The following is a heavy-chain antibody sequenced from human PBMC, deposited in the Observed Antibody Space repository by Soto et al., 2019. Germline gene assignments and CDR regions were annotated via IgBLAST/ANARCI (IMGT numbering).Heavy chain of an antibody. CDR2: MYHSGGA. CDR1: GGSVSSGGYS. D-gene: IGHD2-2*01. V-gene: IGHV4-30-2*01. J-gene: IGHJ4*02. CDR3: ARVPDH. Sequence: SETLSLTCAVSGGSVSSGGYSWSWIRQPPGKGLEWIGYMYHSGGAYYNPSLKSRVTISIDRSKNQFSLKLSSVTAADTAVYYCARVPDHWRQGMLIIVSS.